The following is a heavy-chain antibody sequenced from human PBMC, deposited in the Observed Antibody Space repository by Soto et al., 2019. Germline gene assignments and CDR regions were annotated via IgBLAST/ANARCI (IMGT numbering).Heavy chain of an antibody. D-gene: IGHD2-21*02. Sequence: PSETLSLSCTGSGGSIRSSSYYWGWIRQPPGKGLEWIGSIYYSGSTYYNPALKSRVTISVDTSKNQFSLKLSSVTAADTAVYYCAKGVVVVTPFDYWGRGALVTVSS. CDR2: IYYSGST. CDR3: AKGVVVVTPFDY. CDR1: GGSIRSSSYY. V-gene: IGHV4-39*07. J-gene: IGHJ4*02.